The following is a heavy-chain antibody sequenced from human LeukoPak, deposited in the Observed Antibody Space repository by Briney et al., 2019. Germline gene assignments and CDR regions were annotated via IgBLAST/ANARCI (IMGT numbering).Heavy chain of an antibody. CDR3: AREATWGEWYFDH. D-gene: IGHD3-3*01. J-gene: IGHJ4*02. CDR1: GITFSRHG. CDR2: IADDGGVE. Sequence: GGSLRLSCVASGITFSRHGMDWVRLAPGKGLEWVAVIADDGGVEQYADSVKGRFTVSRDNSKSTLYLQMNGLSVEDTAIYYCAREATWGEWYFDHWGQGTPVTVSS. V-gene: IGHV3-30*03.